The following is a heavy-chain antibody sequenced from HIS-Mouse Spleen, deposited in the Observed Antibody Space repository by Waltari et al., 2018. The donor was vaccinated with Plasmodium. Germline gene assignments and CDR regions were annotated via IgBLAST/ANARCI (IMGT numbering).Heavy chain of an antibody. J-gene: IGHJ1*01. V-gene: IGHV1-2*02. CDR2: INPNSGGT. D-gene: IGHD6-13*01. Sequence: QVQLVQSGAEVKKPGASVKVSCKSSGYTFTDYYMHWVRQAPGQGLEWMGWINPNSGGTNYAQKFQGRGTMNRDTSISTAYMERSRLRSDDTAVYYCARVLGYKAAAGTFVEYFQHWGQGTLVTVSS. CDR1: GYTFTDYY. CDR3: ARVLGYKAAAGTFVEYFQH.